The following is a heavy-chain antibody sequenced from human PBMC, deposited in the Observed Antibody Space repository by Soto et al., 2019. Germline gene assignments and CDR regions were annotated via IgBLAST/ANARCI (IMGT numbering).Heavy chain of an antibody. V-gene: IGHV3-33*01. D-gene: IGHD6-19*01. CDR1: GFTFSSYG. CDR3: ARHRYSSAWYDLDY. CDR2: IWYDGSNK. J-gene: IGHJ4*02. Sequence: QVQLVESGGGVVQPGRSLRLSCAASGFTFSSYGMHWVRQAPGKGLEWVAVIWYDGSNKYYADSVKGRFTISRDNSKNTLYLQMNSLRADDTAVYYCARHRYSSAWYDLDYWDQGTLVTVSS.